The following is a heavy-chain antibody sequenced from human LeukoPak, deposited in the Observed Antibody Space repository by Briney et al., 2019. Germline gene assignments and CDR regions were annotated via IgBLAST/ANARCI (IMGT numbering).Heavy chain of an antibody. V-gene: IGHV3-73*01. J-gene: IGHJ6*03. D-gene: IGHD2-2*01. Sequence: PGRSLKLSCEASGFAFSGSALHWVRQASGKGLEWVGRVRSEASSYATAYAASVKGRFTISRDDSKNTAYLQMNTLKTEDTAVYYCTLEGLLVVPARPNYDYYYYMDLWGKGTTVTVSS. CDR3: TLEGLLVVPARPNYDYYYYMDL. CDR1: GFAFSGSA. CDR2: VRSEASSYAT.